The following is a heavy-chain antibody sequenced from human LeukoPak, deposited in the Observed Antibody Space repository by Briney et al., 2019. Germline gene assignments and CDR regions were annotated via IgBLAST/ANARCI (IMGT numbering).Heavy chain of an antibody. CDR3: ATDPHCSSTSCYPN. CDR1: GYTFTSYD. J-gene: IGHJ4*02. V-gene: IGHV1-8*03. D-gene: IGHD2-2*01. Sequence: ASVKVSCKASGYTFTSYDINWVRQATGQGLEWMGWMNPNSGNTGYAQKFQGRVTITRNTSISTAYMELSSLRSEDTAVYYCATDPHCSSTSCYPNWGQGTLVTVSS. CDR2: MNPNSGNT.